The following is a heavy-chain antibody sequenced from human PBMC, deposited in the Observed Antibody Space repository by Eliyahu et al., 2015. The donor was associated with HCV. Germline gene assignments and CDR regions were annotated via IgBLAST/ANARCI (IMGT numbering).Heavy chain of an antibody. CDR1: GFAFTDYA. J-gene: IGHJ4*02. V-gene: IGHV3-23*01. CDR3: AKGGPSYCSSTSCPLDF. Sequence: ESGGGSIQSGGSLRLSCVASGFAFTDYAMNWVRQTPGRGLEWISISGSGGSTYYADSVAGRFTISRDNSKNTLFLQMSGLGAEDTAFYYCAKGGPSYCSSTSCPLDFWGQGTLVTVSS. D-gene: IGHD2-2*01. CDR2: SGSGGST.